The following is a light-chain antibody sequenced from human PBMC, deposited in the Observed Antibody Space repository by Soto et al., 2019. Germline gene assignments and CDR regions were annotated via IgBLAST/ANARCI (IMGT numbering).Light chain of an antibody. Sequence: QSALTQPASVSGSPGQSITISCTGTSSDVGGYNYVSWYQQHPGKAPKLMIYDVSNRPSGVPNRFSGSTSSNTASLTISGLHAEDEAYYYCSSYTSSSTLVFGTGTKVTVL. CDR1: SSDVGGYNY. V-gene: IGLV2-14*01. CDR3: SSYTSSSTLV. J-gene: IGLJ1*01. CDR2: DVS.